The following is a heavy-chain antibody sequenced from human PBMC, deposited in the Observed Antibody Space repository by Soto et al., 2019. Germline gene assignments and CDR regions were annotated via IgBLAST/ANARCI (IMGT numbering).Heavy chain of an antibody. V-gene: IGHV3-30*18. D-gene: IGHD2-2*01. J-gene: IGHJ6*02. CDR1: GFTFSSYG. Sequence: GGSLRLSCAASGFTFSSYGMHWVRQAPGKGLEWVAVISYDGSNKYYADSVKGRFTISRDNSKNTLYLQMNSLRAEDTAVYYCAKDEFFRGTSHLYYYYGMDVWGQGTTVTVSS. CDR3: AKDEFFRGTSHLYYYYGMDV. CDR2: ISYDGSNK.